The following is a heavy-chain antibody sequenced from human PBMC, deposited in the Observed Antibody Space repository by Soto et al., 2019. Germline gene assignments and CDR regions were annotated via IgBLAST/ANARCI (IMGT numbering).Heavy chain of an antibody. J-gene: IGHJ4*02. CDR1: CGSIISANYN. CDR3: SRVPNGSPGDH. CDR2: IHHTGNT. V-gene: IGHV4-39*01. Sequence: SETLSLTCSGSCGSIISANYNWGWVRQPPGMGLEWIASIHHTGNTYYSPSLKGRVIISVDTSRNQFSLRLDSVTAADTAVYFCSRVPNGSPGDHWGQGTLVTVSS. D-gene: IGHD1-1*01.